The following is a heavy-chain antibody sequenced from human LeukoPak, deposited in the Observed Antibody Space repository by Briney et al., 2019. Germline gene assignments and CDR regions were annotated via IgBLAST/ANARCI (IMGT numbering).Heavy chain of an antibody. D-gene: IGHD6-19*01. J-gene: IGHJ4*02. CDR3: AAPTGGIVGWLVLDFDY. Sequence: QRGGSLRLSCAASGFTFSSYGMHWVRQAPGKGLEWVAFIRYDGSNKYYADSVKGRFTISRGNSKNTLYLQMNSLRAEDTAVYYCAAPTGGIVGWLVLDFDYWGQGTLVTVSS. CDR1: GFTFSSYG. CDR2: IRYDGSNK. V-gene: IGHV3-30*02.